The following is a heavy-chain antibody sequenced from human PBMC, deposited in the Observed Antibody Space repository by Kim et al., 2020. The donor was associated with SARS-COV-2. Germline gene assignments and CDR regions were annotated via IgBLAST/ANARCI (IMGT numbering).Heavy chain of an antibody. V-gene: IGHV3-30*01. D-gene: IGHD3-22*01. Sequence: YADSVKGRFTISRDNSKYTLDLQMNSLRIEDTGIYYCARDQNYYDNSGPDSWGQGTLVTVSS. CDR3: ARDQNYYDNSGPDS. J-gene: IGHJ5*01.